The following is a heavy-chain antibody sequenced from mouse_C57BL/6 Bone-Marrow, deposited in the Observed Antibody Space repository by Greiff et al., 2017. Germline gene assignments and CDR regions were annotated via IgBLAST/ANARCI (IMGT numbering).Heavy chain of an antibody. CDR3: ARHEEYDYDVVARFAY. CDR1: GYTFTEYT. CDR2: FYPGCGSI. V-gene: IGHV1-62-2*01. Sequence: QVQLQQSGAELVKPGASVKLSCTASGYTFTEYTIYWVKQRSGQGLAWIGWFYPGCGSIKYNEKFKDKVTLTADKSSSTVYMELSRLTSEDSAVYFCARHEEYDYDVVARFAYWGQGTLVTVSA. J-gene: IGHJ3*01. D-gene: IGHD2-4*01.